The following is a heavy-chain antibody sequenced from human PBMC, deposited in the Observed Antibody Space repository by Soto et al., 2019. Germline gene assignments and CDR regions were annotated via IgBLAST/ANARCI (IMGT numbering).Heavy chain of an antibody. Sequence: PSETLSLTCAVYGGSFSGYYWSWIRQPPGKGLEWIGEINHSGSTNYNPSLKSRVTISVDTSKNQFSLKLSSVTAADTAVYYCARVMVFLERRSDHYYYYMDVWGKGTTVTVSS. CDR2: INHSGST. CDR1: GGSFSGYY. J-gene: IGHJ6*03. D-gene: IGHD3-3*01. CDR3: ARVMVFLERRSDHYYYYMDV. V-gene: IGHV4-34*01.